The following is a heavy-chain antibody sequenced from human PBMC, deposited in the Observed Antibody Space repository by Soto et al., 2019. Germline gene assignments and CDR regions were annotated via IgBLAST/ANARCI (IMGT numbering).Heavy chain of an antibody. J-gene: IGHJ4*02. D-gene: IGHD4-17*01. V-gene: IGHV3-20*04. CDR2: INRDGGST. CDR3: ARAPGDYGDFFDY. Sequence: PVGSLRLSCAASGFPFDDYGMSWVRQAPGKGLEWVSGINRDGGSTGYADSVKGRFTISRDNAKNSLYLQMNSLRAEDTAFYYCARAPGDYGDFFDYWGQGTLVTVSS. CDR1: GFPFDDYG.